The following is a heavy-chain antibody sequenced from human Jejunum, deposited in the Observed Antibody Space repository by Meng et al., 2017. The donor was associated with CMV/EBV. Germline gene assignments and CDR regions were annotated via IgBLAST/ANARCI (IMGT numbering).Heavy chain of an antibody. CDR1: GYTFTNYG. CDR3: ARGRRNEPLFDY. Sequence: QAQLGQCGGEAKKPGASVKVSCKASGYTFTNYGITWVRQAPGQGLEWMGWINAYNGDTNYAQTLQGRVTMTTDTSTSTAYMELRSLRSDDTAVYYCARGRRNEPLFDYWGQGTLVTVSS. J-gene: IGHJ4*02. CDR2: INAYNGDT. V-gene: IGHV1-18*01. D-gene: IGHD1-14*01.